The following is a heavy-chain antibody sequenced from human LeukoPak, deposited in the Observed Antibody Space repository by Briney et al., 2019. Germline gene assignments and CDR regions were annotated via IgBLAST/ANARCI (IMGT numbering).Heavy chain of an antibody. CDR3: ARARTAFNY. CDR2: IFYTVAT. D-gene: IGHD5-18*01. J-gene: IGHJ4*02. CDR1: GDSISSYY. Sequence: LETLSLTCTVSGDSISSYYWTWIRQPPGKGLEWIGYIFYTVATNYNPSLKSRVTISVDTSKNQFSLELTSVTAADTAVYYCARARTAFNYWGQGTLVTVSS. V-gene: IGHV4-59*01.